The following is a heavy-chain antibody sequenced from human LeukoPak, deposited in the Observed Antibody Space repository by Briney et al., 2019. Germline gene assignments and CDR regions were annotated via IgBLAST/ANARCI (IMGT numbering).Heavy chain of an antibody. CDR2: IKQDGSEK. J-gene: IGHJ5*02. Sequence: HPGGSLRLSCAASGFTFSSYWMSWVRQAPGKGLEWVANIKQDGSEKYYVDFVKGRFTISRDNAKNSLYLQMNSLRAEDTAVYYCAREESYDFWSGYYNWFDPWGQGTLVTVSS. V-gene: IGHV3-7*01. CDR3: AREESYDFWSGYYNWFDP. D-gene: IGHD3-3*01. CDR1: GFTFSSYW.